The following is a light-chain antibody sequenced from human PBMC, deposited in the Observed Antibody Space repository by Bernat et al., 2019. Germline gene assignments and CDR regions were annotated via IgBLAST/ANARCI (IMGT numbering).Light chain of an antibody. Sequence: ETVLTQSPGTLSLSPGERATLSCRASQSVNSNFLAWYQQKPGQAPRLLIYGSSGRATGIPDRFSGSGSGTDFTLAISRVEPEDFAVYYCQQYGSWPRTFGQGTKVEIK. CDR2: GSS. J-gene: IGKJ1*01. V-gene: IGKV3-20*01. CDR3: QQYGSWPRT. CDR1: QSVNSNF.